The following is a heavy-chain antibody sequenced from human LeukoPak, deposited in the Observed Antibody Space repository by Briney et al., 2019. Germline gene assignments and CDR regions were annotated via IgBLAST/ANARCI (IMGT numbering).Heavy chain of an antibody. V-gene: IGHV1-18*01. D-gene: IGHD3-3*01. CDR2: VSPYTGST. Sequence: ASVKVSCKASGYTFSSYGISWVRQAPGQGLEWMGWVSPYTGSTRSAQYLQGRVTMTTDTSTSTAYMELRSLTSDDTAVYYCAREVWGGYYIDYWGQGTLVTVSS. CDR3: AREVWGGYYIDY. CDR1: GYTFSSYG. J-gene: IGHJ4*02.